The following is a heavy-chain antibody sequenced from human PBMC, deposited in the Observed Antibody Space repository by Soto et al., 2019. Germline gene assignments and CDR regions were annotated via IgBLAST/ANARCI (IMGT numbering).Heavy chain of an antibody. D-gene: IGHD1-7*01. Sequence: GGSLRLSCAASGFTFSDYYMSWIRQAPGKGLEWVSYISSSGSTIYYADSVKGRFTISRDNAKNSLYLQMNSLRAEDTAVYYCARATLGLELSNYYSYMDVWGKGTTVTVSS. CDR2: ISSSGSTI. V-gene: IGHV3-11*01. CDR3: ARATLGLELSNYYSYMDV. J-gene: IGHJ6*03. CDR1: GFTFSDYY.